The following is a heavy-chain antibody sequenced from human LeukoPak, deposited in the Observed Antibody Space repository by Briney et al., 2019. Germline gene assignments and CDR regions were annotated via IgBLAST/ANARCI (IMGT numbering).Heavy chain of an antibody. J-gene: IGHJ4*02. CDR2: IYTSGST. D-gene: IGHD3-3*01. CDR1: GGSISSYY. Sequence: SETLSLTCTVSGGSISSYYWSWIRQPAGKGLEWIGRIYTSGSTNYNPSLKSRVTMSVDTSKNQFSLKLSSVTAADTAVYYCARDNYDVWSGTYTGRDYWGQGTLVTVSS. V-gene: IGHV4-4*07. CDR3: ARDNYDVWSGTYTGRDY.